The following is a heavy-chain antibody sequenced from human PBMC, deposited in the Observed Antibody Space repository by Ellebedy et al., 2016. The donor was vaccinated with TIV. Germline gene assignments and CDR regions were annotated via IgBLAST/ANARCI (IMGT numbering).Heavy chain of an antibody. J-gene: IGHJ4*02. CDR2: IWYDGSNK. D-gene: IGHD3-9*01. V-gene: IGHV3-33*01. CDR3: AREPILRYFDWAYFDY. CDR1: GFTFSSYG. Sequence: GGSLRLSXAASGFTFSSYGMHWVRQAPGKGLEWVAVIWYDGSNKYYADSVKGRFTISRDNSKNTLYLQMNSLRAEDTAVYYCAREPILRYFDWAYFDYWGQGTLVTVSS.